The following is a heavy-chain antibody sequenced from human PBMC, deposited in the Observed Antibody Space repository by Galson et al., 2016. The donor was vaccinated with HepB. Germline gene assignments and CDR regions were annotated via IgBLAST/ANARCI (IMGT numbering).Heavy chain of an antibody. D-gene: IGHD6-19*01. V-gene: IGHV1-46*01. CDR2: INPTGSST. Sequence: SVKVSCKASGYTFTNYYMHWVRQAPRQGLQWMGIINPTGSSTSYAQKFQGRVTLTRDTSTSTVYMELSSLRSEDTAVYYCARSPQWLGHFDYWGHGTLVTVSS. CDR3: ARSPQWLGHFDY. J-gene: IGHJ4*01. CDR1: GYTFTNYY.